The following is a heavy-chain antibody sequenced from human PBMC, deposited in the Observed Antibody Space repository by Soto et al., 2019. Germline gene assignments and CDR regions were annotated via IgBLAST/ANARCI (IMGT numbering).Heavy chain of an antibody. CDR3: TGDIGGRGGY. CDR1: GFSVSSTY. D-gene: IGHD3-16*01. J-gene: IGHJ4*02. V-gene: IGHV3-74*01. Sequence: EVQLVESGGDLILPGGSLRLSCAASGFSVSSTYMNWVRQAPGKGLEWVSRTNEDGSTINYADSVKGRFTISRDNAKNALNLEMNSRGAEDTALYYCTGDIGGRGGYWGPGTLVTVSS. CDR2: TNEDGSTI.